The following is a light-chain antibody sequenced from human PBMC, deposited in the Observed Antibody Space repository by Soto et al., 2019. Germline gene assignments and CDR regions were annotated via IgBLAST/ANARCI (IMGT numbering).Light chain of an antibody. Sequence: DIQMTQSPSTVSAYVGDSVTITCRASQSITTWLAWYQQRPGKAPKLLIYDVSSLQSGVPSRFSGSGSETEFTLTISSLQPDDFATYYCQQYNLYFRTFGQGTKVDIK. J-gene: IGKJ1*01. CDR1: QSITTW. CDR3: QQYNLYFRT. V-gene: IGKV1-5*01. CDR2: DVS.